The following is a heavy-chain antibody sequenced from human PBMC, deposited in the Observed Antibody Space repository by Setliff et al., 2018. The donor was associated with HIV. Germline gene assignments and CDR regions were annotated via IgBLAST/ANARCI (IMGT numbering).Heavy chain of an antibody. V-gene: IGHV4-34*01. D-gene: IGHD3-16*01. Sequence: SETLSLTCAVYGGSFSGYYWSWIRQPPGKGLEWIGEINHSGSTNYNPSLKSRVTISIDTSKNQLSLKLSSVTAADTAVYYCARDWAAPYYYGMDVWGPGTTVTVSS. CDR1: GGSFSGYY. J-gene: IGHJ6*02. CDR2: INHSGST. CDR3: ARDWAAPYYYGMDV.